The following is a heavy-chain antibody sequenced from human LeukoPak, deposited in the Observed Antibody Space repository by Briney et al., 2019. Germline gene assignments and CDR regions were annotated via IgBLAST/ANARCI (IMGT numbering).Heavy chain of an antibody. CDR3: AKSRVGYDY. CDR1: GFTFSSYV. CDR2: LTGSGGNT. Sequence: GGSLRLSCAASGFTFSSYVMSWVRQAPGQGLEWVSTLTGSGGNTYCADSVKGRFTISRDNSKNTLYLQMNSLRAEDTAVYYCAKSRVGYDYWGQGTLVTVSS. J-gene: IGHJ4*02. D-gene: IGHD1-26*01. V-gene: IGHV3-23*01.